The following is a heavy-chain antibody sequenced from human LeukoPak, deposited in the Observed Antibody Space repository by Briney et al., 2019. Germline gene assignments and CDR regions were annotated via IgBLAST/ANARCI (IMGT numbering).Heavy chain of an antibody. Sequence: PSETLSLTCTVSGGSISSGGYYWNWIRQPPGKGLEWIGYIYHSGSTNYNPSLKSRVTISADRSKNEFSLKLSSVTAADTAVYYCARRVGNWNYVDYWGQGTLVTVSS. V-gene: IGHV4-30-2*01. CDR1: GGSISSGGYY. J-gene: IGHJ4*02. D-gene: IGHD1-1*01. CDR2: IYHSGST. CDR3: ARRVGNWNYVDY.